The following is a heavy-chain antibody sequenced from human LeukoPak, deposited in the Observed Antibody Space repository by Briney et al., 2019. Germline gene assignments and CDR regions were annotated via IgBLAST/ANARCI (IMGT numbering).Heavy chain of an antibody. CDR3: ARVLHKRNYDSSTYYGY. CDR1: GFTFSSYS. CDR2: ISSSSSTI. J-gene: IGHJ4*02. Sequence: TGGSLRLSCAASGFTFSSYSMNWVRQAPGKGREWVSYISSSSSTIYYADSVKGRFTISRDNAKNSLYLQMNSLRAEDTAVYYCARVLHKRNYDSSTYYGYWGQGTLVTVSS. V-gene: IGHV3-48*01. D-gene: IGHD3-22*01.